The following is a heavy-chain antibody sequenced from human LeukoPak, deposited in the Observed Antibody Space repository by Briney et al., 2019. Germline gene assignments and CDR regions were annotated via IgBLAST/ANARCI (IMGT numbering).Heavy chain of an antibody. D-gene: IGHD5-18*01. V-gene: IGHV4-59*01. Sequence: PSETLSLTCTVSGGSISSYYWSWIRQPPGKGLEWIGYIYYSGSTNYNPSLKSRVTISVDTSKNQFSLKLSSVTAADTAVYYCARRTVDTAMFDYWGQGTLVTVSS. CDR1: GGSISSYY. CDR2: IYYSGST. J-gene: IGHJ4*02. CDR3: ARRTVDTAMFDY.